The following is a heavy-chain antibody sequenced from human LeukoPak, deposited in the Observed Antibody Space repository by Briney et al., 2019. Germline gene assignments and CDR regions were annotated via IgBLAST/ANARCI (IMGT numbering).Heavy chain of an antibody. D-gene: IGHD1-26*01. Sequence: GESLRLSCAASGFTFSSYSMNWVRQAPGKGQEWVSSISSSSSYIYYADSVKGRFTISRDNAKKSLDLEMNSLRVEDTALYYCAKVGTWELQRVFENWGQGTLVTVSS. CDR2: ISSSSSYI. CDR3: AKVGTWELQRVFEN. V-gene: IGHV3-21*01. J-gene: IGHJ4*02. CDR1: GFTFSSYS.